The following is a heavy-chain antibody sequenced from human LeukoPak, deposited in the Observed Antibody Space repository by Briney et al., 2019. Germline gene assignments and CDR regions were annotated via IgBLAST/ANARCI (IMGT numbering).Heavy chain of an antibody. J-gene: IGHJ4*02. CDR1: GGSISSYY. CDR2: IYYSGST. V-gene: IGHV4-59*08. D-gene: IGHD5-12*01. CDR3: ARHRGYSGYEPFDY. Sequence: PSETQSLTCTVSGGSISSYYWSWIRQPPGKGLERIGYIYYSGSTNYNPSLKSRVTISVDTSKNQFSLKLSSVTAADTDVYYCARHRGYSGYEPFDYWGQGTLVTVSS.